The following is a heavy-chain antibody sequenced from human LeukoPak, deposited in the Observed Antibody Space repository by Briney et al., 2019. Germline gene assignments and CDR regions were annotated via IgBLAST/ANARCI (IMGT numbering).Heavy chain of an antibody. V-gene: IGHV3-23*01. J-gene: IGHJ5*02. D-gene: IGHD3-9*01. CDR2: ISGSGGST. CDR3: AKGNVLRYFDRGFDP. CDR1: GFTFSSYA. Sequence: PGGSLRLSCAASGFTFSSYAMSWVRQAPGKGLEWVSAISGSGGSTYYADSVKGRFTISRDNSKNTLYLQMNSLRAEDTAVYYCAKGNVLRYFDRGFDPWGKGTLVTVAS.